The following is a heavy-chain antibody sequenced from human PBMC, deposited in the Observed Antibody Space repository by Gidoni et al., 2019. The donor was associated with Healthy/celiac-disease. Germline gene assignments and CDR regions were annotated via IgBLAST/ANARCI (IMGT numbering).Heavy chain of an antibody. Sequence: LRLSCAASGFTFRSYAMSWVRQAPGKGLDWVSAISGSGGSTYYADSVKGRFPLARDNSKNTLYLQMNSLRAEDTAVYYCAKPRYSGSRHYFDYWGQGTLVTVSS. CDR2: ISGSGGST. J-gene: IGHJ4*02. D-gene: IGHD1-26*01. CDR1: GFTFRSYA. V-gene: IGHV3-23*01. CDR3: AKPRYSGSRHYFDY.